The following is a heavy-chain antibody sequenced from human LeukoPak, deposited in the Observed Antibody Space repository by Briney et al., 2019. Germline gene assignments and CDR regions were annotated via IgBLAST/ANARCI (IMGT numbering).Heavy chain of an antibody. CDR1: GFTLSTYW. D-gene: IGHD1-26*01. Sequence: GGSLRLSCAASGFTLSTYWMNWVRQAPGKGLEWVATVKQDGSEKYYVDSVKGRFTISRDNAKNSLYLQMNSLRAEDTAVYYCARAREEQQVGDGDNWFDPWGQGTLVTVSS. V-gene: IGHV3-7*01. J-gene: IGHJ5*02. CDR2: VKQDGSEK. CDR3: ARAREEQQVGDGDNWFDP.